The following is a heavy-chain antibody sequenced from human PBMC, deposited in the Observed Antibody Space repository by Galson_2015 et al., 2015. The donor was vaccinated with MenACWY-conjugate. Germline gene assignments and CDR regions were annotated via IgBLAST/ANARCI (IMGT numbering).Heavy chain of an antibody. CDR1: GFTVGSNY. V-gene: IGHV3-66*01. CDR2: IYSGGST. D-gene: IGHD6-19*01. J-gene: IGHJ4*02. Sequence: SLRLSCAASGFTVGSNYMSWVRQAPGKGLEWVSVIYSGGSTYYADSVKGRFTISRDNSKNTLYLQMNSLRAEDTAVYYCARLDAVAGTFDYWGQGTLVTVSS. CDR3: ARLDAVAGTFDY.